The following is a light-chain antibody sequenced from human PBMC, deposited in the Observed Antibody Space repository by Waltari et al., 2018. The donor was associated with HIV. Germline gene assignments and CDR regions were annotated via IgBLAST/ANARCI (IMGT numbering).Light chain of an antibody. CDR1: SSNIGSSY. CDR3: AAWTDSLTAVV. J-gene: IGLJ2*01. CDR2: RNN. Sequence: QSVLTQPPSASGPPGQRVTIPCSRSSSNIGSSYVYWYQQVPGTAPKLRIYRNNQRPSGVPDRFSGSKSGSSASLAINGLRAEDEADYYCAAWTDSLTAVVFGGGTKLSVL. V-gene: IGLV1-47*01.